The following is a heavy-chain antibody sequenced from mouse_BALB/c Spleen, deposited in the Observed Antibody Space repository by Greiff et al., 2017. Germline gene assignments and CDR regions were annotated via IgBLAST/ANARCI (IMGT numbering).Heavy chain of an antibody. J-gene: IGHJ1*01. CDR3: ARDNYRYGGYFDV. CDR1: GFTFTDYY. D-gene: IGHD2-14*01. CDR2: IRNKANGYTT. Sequence: EVKLVESGGGLVQPGGSLRLSCATSGFTFTDYYMSWVRQPPGKALEWLGFIRNKANGYTTEYSASVKGRFTISRDNSQSILYLQMNTLRAEDSATYYCARDNYRYGGYFDVWGAGTTVTVSS. V-gene: IGHV7-3*02.